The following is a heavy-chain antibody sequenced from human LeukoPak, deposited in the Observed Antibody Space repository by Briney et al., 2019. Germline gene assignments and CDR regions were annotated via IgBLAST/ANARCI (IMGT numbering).Heavy chain of an antibody. J-gene: IGHJ4*02. CDR2: INHSGST. D-gene: IGHD2-15*01. Sequence: SETLSLTCAVYGGSFSGYYWSWIRQPPGKGLEWIGEINHSGSTNYNPSLKSRVIISVDTSKNQFSLKLSSVTAADTAVYYCARGLSAIVYWGQGTLVTVSS. V-gene: IGHV4-34*01. CDR1: GGSFSGYY. CDR3: ARGLSAIVY.